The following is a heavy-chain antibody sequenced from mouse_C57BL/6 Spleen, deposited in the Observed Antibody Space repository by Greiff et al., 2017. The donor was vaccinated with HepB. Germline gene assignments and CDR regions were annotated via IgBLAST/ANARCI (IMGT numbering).Heavy chain of an antibody. CDR1: GYAFSSSW. V-gene: IGHV1-82*01. CDR2: IYPGDGDT. Sequence: QVQLQQSGPELVKPGASVKISCKASGYAFSSSWMNWVKQRPGKGLEWIGRIYPGDGDTNYNGKFKGKATLTADKASSTAYMQLSSLTSEDSAVYFCARLGDWFAYWGQGTLVTVSA. J-gene: IGHJ3*01. CDR3: ARLGDWFAY.